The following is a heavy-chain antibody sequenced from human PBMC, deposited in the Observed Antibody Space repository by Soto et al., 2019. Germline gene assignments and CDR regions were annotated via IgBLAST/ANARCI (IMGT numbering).Heavy chain of an antibody. CDR1: GWSFSGYY. V-gene: IGHV4-34*01. CDR2: INHSGST. D-gene: IGHD4-4*01. CDR3: ARVKYSNYVIYYYMDV. Sequence: PSETLSLTCAFYGWSFSGYYWSWIRQPPGKGLEWIGEINHSGSTNYNPSLKSRVTISVDTSKNQFSLKLSSVTGADTAVYYCARVKYSNYVIYYYMDVWGKGTTVTVSS. J-gene: IGHJ6*03.